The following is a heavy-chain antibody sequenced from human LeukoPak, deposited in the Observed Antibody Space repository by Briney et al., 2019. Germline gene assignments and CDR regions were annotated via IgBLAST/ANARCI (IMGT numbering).Heavy chain of an antibody. CDR2: ISSSSSYI. V-gene: IGHV3-21*01. Sequence: GCLRLSRAASGFTFSIDSMSSVCAGPGERLWCVSSISSSSSYIYYADSVKGRFTISRDNAKNSLYLQMNSLRAEDTALYYCARGPLGYSYGYDAFDIWGQGTMVTVSS. J-gene: IGHJ3*02. D-gene: IGHD5-18*01. CDR1: GFTFSIDS. CDR3: ARGPLGYSYGYDAFDI.